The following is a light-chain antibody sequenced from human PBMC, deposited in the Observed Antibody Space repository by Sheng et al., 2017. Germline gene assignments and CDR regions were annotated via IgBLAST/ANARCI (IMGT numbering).Light chain of an antibody. Sequence: SYELTQPPSVSVAPGKTATIPCGGSNIGVKNVNWYQQRPGQAPALIVSEDSDRPAGVPDRFSGSNSGDTATLTIGRVEAGDEADYYCQVWDDGSDHLYVFGPGTRVTVL. V-gene: IGLV3-21*03. CDR2: EDS. CDR3: QVWDDGSDHLYV. J-gene: IGLJ1*01. CDR1: NIGVKN.